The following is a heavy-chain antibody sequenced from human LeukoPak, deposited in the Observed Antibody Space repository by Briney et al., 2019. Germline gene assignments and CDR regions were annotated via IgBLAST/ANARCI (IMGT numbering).Heavy chain of an antibody. D-gene: IGHD3-22*01. CDR3: AKDRYYYDSSGYYYYFDY. J-gene: IGHJ4*02. CDR2: ISGSGSTT. V-gene: IGHV3-23*01. CDR1: GFTFSSYV. Sequence: GGSLRLSCAASGFTFSSYVMSWVRQAPGQGLEWVSDISGSGSTTYYADSVKGRFTISRDNSKNTLYLQMNSLRAEDTAVYYCAKDRYYYDSSGYYYYFDYWGQGTLVTVSS.